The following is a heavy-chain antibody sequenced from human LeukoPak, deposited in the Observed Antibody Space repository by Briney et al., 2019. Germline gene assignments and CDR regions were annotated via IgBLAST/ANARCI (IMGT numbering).Heavy chain of an antibody. CDR1: GFPFSSHT. CDR3: TRDQPFSSFDH. D-gene: IGHD6-13*01. Sequence: GGSLKLSCAASGFPFSSHTMNWVRQAPGKGLEWVSPIGGTNGYSFYAHSLKGRFTISRDNAKNSLSLLMNNLRAEDTAVYYCTRDQPFSSFDHWGQGILVTVSS. J-gene: IGHJ4*02. CDR2: IGGTNGYS. V-gene: IGHV3-21*01.